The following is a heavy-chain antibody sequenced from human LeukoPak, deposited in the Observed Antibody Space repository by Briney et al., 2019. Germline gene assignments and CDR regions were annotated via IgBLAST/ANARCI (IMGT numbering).Heavy chain of an antibody. D-gene: IGHD3-10*01. CDR1: GFTFSRYE. Sequence: PGWSLRLSCAASGFTFSRYEMNWVRQAPGKGLEWVSYISSSGSTIYYADSVKGRFTISRDNAKNSLYLQMNSLRAEDTAVYYCARIGGSSGSSGFDYWGQGTLVTVSS. V-gene: IGHV3-48*03. CDR2: ISSSGSTI. J-gene: IGHJ4*02. CDR3: ARIGGSSGSSGFDY.